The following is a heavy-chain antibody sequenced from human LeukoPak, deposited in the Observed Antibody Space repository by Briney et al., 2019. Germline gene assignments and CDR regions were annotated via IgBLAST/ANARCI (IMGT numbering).Heavy chain of an antibody. CDR3: AKEANYYDSSGYPGKEGVYYFDY. D-gene: IGHD3-22*01. Sequence: PGRSLRLSCAASGFTFSSYGMHWVRQAPGKGLEWVAVISYDGSNKYYADSVKGRFTISRDNSKNTLYLQMNSLRAEDTAVYYCAKEANYYDSSGYPGKEGVYYFDYWGQGTLVTASS. J-gene: IGHJ4*02. V-gene: IGHV3-30*18. CDR2: ISYDGSNK. CDR1: GFTFSSYG.